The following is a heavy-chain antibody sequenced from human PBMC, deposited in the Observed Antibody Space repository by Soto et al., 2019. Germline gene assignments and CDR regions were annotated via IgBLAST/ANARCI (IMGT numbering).Heavy chain of an antibody. CDR2: IIPLFGTT. V-gene: IGHV1-69*13. D-gene: IGHD6-13*01. CDR3: ARFRGSSWYNWFDL. CDR1: GGAFNSSG. J-gene: IGHJ5*02. Sequence: SVKVSCKASGGAFNSSGISWVRQAPGQGLGWMGGIIPLFGTTNYARKLQGRVTITADESTSTVYMDLSSLTFDDTAVYYCARFRGSSWYNWFDLWGQGTLVTVS.